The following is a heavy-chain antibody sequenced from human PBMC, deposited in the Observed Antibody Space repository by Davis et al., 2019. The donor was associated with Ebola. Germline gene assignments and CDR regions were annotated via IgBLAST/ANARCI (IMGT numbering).Heavy chain of an antibody. CDR3: ATNYYYYYGMDV. Sequence: GESLKISCAASGFTVSSNYMSWVRQAPGKGLEWVSVIYSGGSTYYADSVKGRFTISRDNSKNTLYLQMNSLRAEDTAVYYCATNYYYYYGMDVWGQGTTVTVSS. J-gene: IGHJ6*02. CDR1: GFTVSSNY. CDR2: IYSGGST. V-gene: IGHV3-53*05.